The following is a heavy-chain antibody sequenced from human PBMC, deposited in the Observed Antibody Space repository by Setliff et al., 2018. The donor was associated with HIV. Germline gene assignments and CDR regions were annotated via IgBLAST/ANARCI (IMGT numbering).Heavy chain of an antibody. CDR3: ARDGTTLLAAMDV. CDR2: IWYDGRNK. Sequence: GGSLRLSCAASGFTFHSYGMHWVRQAPGKGLEWVAVIWYDGRNKYYADSVKGRFTISRDNSKNTLYLQINSLRAEDTAVYYCARDGTTLLAAMDVWGKGTTVTVSS. J-gene: IGHJ6*03. V-gene: IGHV3-33*01. D-gene: IGHD1-7*01. CDR1: GFTFHSYG.